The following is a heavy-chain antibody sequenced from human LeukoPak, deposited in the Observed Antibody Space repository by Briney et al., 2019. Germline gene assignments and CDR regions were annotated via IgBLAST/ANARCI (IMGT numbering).Heavy chain of an antibody. V-gene: IGHV3-23*01. CDR1: GFTFSSYA. CDR2: ISGSGGST. J-gene: IGHJ4*02. CDR3: AKERYFDWLPHPGFDY. Sequence: PGGSLRLSCAASGFTFSSYAMTWVRQAPGKGLEWVSAISGSGGSTYYADSVKGRFTISRDNSKNTLYLQMNSLRAEDTAVYYCAKERYFDWLPHPGFDYWGQGTLVTVSS. D-gene: IGHD3-9*01.